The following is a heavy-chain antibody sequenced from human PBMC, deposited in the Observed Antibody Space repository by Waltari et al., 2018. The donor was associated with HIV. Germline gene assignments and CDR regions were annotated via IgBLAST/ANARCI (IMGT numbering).Heavy chain of an antibody. CDR3: ARSTVTTPHDY. Sequence: QVQLVQSGAEVKKPGASVKVSCKASGYTFTSYYMHWVRKAPGQGLEWRGINNPSGGSTSYAQKFQGRVTMTRDTSTSTGYRELSSLRSEDTAVYYCARSTVTTPHDYWGQGTLVTVSS. J-gene: IGHJ4*02. D-gene: IGHD4-4*01. CDR2: NNPSGGST. CDR1: GYTFTSYY. V-gene: IGHV1-46*01.